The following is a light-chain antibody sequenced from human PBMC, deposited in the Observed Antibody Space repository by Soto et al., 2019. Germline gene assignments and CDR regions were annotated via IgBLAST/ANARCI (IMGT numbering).Light chain of an antibody. V-gene: IGLV2-14*01. CDR2: DVS. CDR3: SSYTSSSTPFL. J-gene: IGLJ1*01. Sequence: QSVLTQPASVSGSPGQSITMSCTGTSSDVGGYNYVSWYQQHPGKAPKLMIYDVSNRPSGVSNRFSGSKSGNTASLTISGLQAEDEADYYCSSYTSSSTPFLFGTGTKLTVL. CDR1: SSDVGGYNY.